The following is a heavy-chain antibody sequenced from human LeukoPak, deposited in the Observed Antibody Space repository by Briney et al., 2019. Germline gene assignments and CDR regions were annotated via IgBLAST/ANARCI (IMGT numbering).Heavy chain of an antibody. CDR1: GFTFSSYS. V-gene: IGHV3-21*01. CDR2: ISSSSSYI. CDR3: AREIEWGPNGY. D-gene: IGHD5-12*01. J-gene: IGHJ4*02. Sequence: GGSLGLSCAASGFTFSSYSMNWVRQAPGKGLEWVSSISSSSSYIYYADSVKGRFTISRDNAKNSLYLQMNSLRAEDTAAYYCAREIEWGPNGYWGQGTLVTVSS.